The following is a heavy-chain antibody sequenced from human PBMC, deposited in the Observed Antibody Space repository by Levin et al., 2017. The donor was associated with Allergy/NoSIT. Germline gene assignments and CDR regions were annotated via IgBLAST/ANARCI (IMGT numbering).Heavy chain of an antibody. Sequence: PGGSLRLSCAASGVTFSDHWMHWVRHLPGKVLEWVSRISSGGGDTVYADPVKGRFIISRDNAKNTLYLEMNSLRVEDTAVYYCATGIRGALGDYWGQGTLVTVSS. V-gene: IGHV3-74*01. J-gene: IGHJ4*02. CDR2: ISSGGGDT. CDR3: ATGIRGALGDY. CDR1: GVTFSDHW. D-gene: IGHD3-10*01.